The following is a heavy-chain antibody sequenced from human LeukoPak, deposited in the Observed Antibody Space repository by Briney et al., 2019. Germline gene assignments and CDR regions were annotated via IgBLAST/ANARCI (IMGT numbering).Heavy chain of an antibody. V-gene: IGHV3-23*01. Sequence: PGGSLRLSCAASGFTFSSFAMSWVRQAPGKGLEWVSGISGSGDSTYYADSVKGRFTISRDNSKNTLYLQMNSLRAEDTAVYYCAKERHIVVVTTEFDYWGQGTLVTVSS. J-gene: IGHJ4*02. CDR2: ISGSGDST. CDR3: AKERHIVVVTTEFDY. CDR1: GFTFSSFA. D-gene: IGHD2-21*02.